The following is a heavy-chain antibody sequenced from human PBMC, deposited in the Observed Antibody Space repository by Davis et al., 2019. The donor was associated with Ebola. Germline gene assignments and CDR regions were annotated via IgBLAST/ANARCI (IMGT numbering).Heavy chain of an antibody. CDR3: ARGGGWSGYYT. J-gene: IGHJ4*02. V-gene: IGHV4-39*07. Sequence: SETLSLTCTVSGGSINDVNYYWGWIRQPPGKGLVWIGSIYYSGRTYYNPSLKSRVTISVATSKNQFSLKLRSVTAADTAVYYCARGGGWSGYYTWGQGTLVTVSS. D-gene: IGHD3-3*01. CDR2: IYYSGRT. CDR1: GGSINDVNYY.